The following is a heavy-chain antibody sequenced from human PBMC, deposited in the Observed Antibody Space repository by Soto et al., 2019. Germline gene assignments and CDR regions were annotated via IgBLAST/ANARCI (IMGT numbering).Heavy chain of an antibody. D-gene: IGHD2-2*01. CDR2: LKSDGSGT. CDR1: GVTLRSKH. J-gene: IGHJ6*02. CDR3: AKNIEPAAIYYYGMDV. Sequence: GAPRHPLGGSGVTLRSKHNSWGRPGPGEGLVWVSRLKSDGSGTTYADSVKGRLTISRDNSKNTLYLQMNSLRAEDTAVYYCAKNIEPAAIYYYGMDVWGQGTTVTV. V-gene: IGHV3-74*01.